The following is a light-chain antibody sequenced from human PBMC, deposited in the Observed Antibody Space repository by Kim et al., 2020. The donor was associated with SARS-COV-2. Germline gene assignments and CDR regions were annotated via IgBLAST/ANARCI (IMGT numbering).Light chain of an antibody. V-gene: IGLV3-21*04. Sequence: APGRPSRIRCGGYNIGSKSVHWYQQRPGQAPVVVIYYDTGRPSGVPERFSGSNSGDTATLTISRVEAGDEADYYCQVWDRSTNRVFGGGTQLTVL. CDR1: NIGSKS. CDR3: QVWDRSTNRV. J-gene: IGLJ3*02. CDR2: YDT.